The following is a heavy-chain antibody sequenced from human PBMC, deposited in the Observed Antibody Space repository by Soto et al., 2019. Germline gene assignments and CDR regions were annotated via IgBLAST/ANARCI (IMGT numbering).Heavy chain of an antibody. J-gene: IGHJ6*02. V-gene: IGHV3-30*18. CDR3: AKDRVAISYYYGMEV. CDR2: ISYDGSNK. CDR1: GFTFSSYG. D-gene: IGHD5-12*01. Sequence: GSLRLSCAASGFTFSSYGMHWVRQAPGKGLEGVAVISYDGSNKYYADSVKGRFTISRDNSKNTLYLQMNGLRAEDTAVYYCAKDRVAISYYYGMEVWGQGTKVTDSS.